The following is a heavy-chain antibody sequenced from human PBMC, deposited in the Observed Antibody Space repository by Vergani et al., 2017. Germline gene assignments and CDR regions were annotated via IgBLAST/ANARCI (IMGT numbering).Heavy chain of an antibody. CDR3: AKDWGFQSITMIVVDNY. CDR2: ISGSGGST. J-gene: IGHJ4*02. V-gene: IGHV3-23*01. CDR1: GFTFSSYA. Sequence: EVQLLESGGGLVQPGGSLRLSCAASGFTFSSYAMSWVRQAPGKGLEWVSAISGSGGSTYYADSVKGRFTISRDNSKNTLYLQMNSLRAEDTAVYYCAKDWGFQSITMIVVDNYWGQGTLVTVSS. D-gene: IGHD3-22*01.